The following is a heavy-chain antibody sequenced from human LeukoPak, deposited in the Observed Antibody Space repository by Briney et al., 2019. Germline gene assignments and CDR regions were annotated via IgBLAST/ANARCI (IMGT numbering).Heavy chain of an antibody. V-gene: IGHV1-2*02. Sequence: ASVKVSCKASGYTFTDYYMHWVRQAPGQGLEWMGWVNPNSGGTDYAQRFQGRVTMTRDTSISTAYMELSRLTSDDTAIYYCVRDDVAINPLEFDYWGQGTLVTVSS. CDR1: GYTFTDYY. J-gene: IGHJ4*02. D-gene: IGHD5-12*01. CDR2: VNPNSGGT. CDR3: VRDDVAINPLEFDY.